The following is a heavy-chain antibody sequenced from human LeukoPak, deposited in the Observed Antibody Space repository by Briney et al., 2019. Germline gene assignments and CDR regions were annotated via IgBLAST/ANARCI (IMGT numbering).Heavy chain of an antibody. CDR2: IYTSGKT. Sequence: SETLSLTCTVSAGSISSFYWSWIRQPAGEGLEWIGHIYTSGKTNYNPSLKSRVTMSVDTSKNQFSLKLNSVTAADTAVYYCARGGRIAAGNWFDPWGQGTLVTVSS. CDR1: AGSISSFY. J-gene: IGHJ5*02. D-gene: IGHD6-13*01. CDR3: ARGGRIAAGNWFDP. V-gene: IGHV4-4*07.